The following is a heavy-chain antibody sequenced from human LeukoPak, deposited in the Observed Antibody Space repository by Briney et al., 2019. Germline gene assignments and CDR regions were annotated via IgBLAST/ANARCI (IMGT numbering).Heavy chain of an antibody. CDR2: INHSGST. Sequence: SETLSLTCAVYGGSFSGYYWTWIRQPPGKGLEWIGEINHSGSTNYNPSLKSRVTISADMSKNQFSLKQTSVTAADTAVYYCARYGGAVAGTTWYFNLWGRGTLVTVSS. CDR3: ARYGGAVAGTTWYFNL. D-gene: IGHD6-19*01. J-gene: IGHJ2*01. CDR1: GGSFSGYY. V-gene: IGHV4-34*01.